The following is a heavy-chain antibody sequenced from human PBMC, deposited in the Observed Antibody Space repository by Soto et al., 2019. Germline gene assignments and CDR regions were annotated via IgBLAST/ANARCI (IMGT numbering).Heavy chain of an antibody. V-gene: IGHV4-38-2*01. CDR2: IYHSGST. CDR3: GGIAATAPLIDY. Sequence: NPSETLSLTCAVSGYSISSGYYWGWIRQPPGKGLEWIGSIYHSGSTYYNPSLESRVTISVDTSKNQFSLKLSSVTAADTAVYYCGGIAATAPLIDYWGQGTLVTVSS. D-gene: IGHD6-13*01. J-gene: IGHJ4*02. CDR1: GYSISSGYY.